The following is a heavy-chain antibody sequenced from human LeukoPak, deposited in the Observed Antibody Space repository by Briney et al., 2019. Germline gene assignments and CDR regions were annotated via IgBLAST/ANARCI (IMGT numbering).Heavy chain of an antibody. J-gene: IGHJ5*02. CDR1: GGSFSGYY. Sequence: SETLSLTCAVYGGSFSGYYWSWIRQPPGKGLEWIGEINHSGSTNYNPSLKCRVTISVDTSKNQFSLKLSSVTAADTAVYYCARGEDEAAAVWFDPWGQGTLVTVSS. CDR2: INHSGST. V-gene: IGHV4-34*01. CDR3: ARGEDEAAAVWFDP. D-gene: IGHD6-13*01.